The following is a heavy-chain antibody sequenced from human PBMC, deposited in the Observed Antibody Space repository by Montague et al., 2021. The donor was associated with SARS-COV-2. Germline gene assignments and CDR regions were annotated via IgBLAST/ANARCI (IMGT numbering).Heavy chain of an antibody. CDR2: INHSGGT. V-gene: IGHV4-34*01. J-gene: IGHJ4*02. D-gene: IGHD3-22*01. Sequence: SETLSLTCAVYGGSFSGHSWTWIRRPPGKGLEWIGEINHSGGTNYNPSLKSRVTIPVDTSKNQFSLKLSSLTAADTAVYYCARGLTDVTVILVFVGASLYFDSWGQGALVTVSS. CDR1: GGSFSGHS. CDR3: ARGLTDVTVILVFVGASLYFDS.